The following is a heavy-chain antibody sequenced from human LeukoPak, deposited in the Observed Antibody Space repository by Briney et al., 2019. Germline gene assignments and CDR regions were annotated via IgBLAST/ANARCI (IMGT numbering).Heavy chain of an antibody. V-gene: IGHV3-15*01. Sequence: PGGSLRLSCAASGFTFSNAWMSWVRQAPGKGLEWVGRIKNKPDGGTTDYAAPVKGRFTISRDDSKNTLFLQMNSLKTEDTAVYYCATGRRYFDYWGQGTLVTVSS. CDR1: GFTFSNAW. CDR2: IKNKPDGGTT. J-gene: IGHJ4*02. CDR3: ATGRRYFDY.